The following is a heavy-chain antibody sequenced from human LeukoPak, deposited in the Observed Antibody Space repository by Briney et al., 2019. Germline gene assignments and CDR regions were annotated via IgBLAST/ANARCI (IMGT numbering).Heavy chain of an antibody. CDR1: GFTFSSYS. CDR3: VRGGWNHAMDV. V-gene: IGHV3-21*01. Sequence: GGSLRLSCAASGFTFSSYSMNWVRQAPGKGLEWVSSISSSSSYIYYADSVKGRFTISRDNAKNSLYLQMNSLRAEDTAVYYCVRGGWNHAMDVWGRGTTVTVSS. J-gene: IGHJ6*02. CDR2: ISSSSSYI. D-gene: IGHD1-1*01.